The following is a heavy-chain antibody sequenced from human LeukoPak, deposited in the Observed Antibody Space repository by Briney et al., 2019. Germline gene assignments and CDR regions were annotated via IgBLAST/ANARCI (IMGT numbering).Heavy chain of an antibody. V-gene: IGHV4-59*12. J-gene: IGHJ3*02. CDR3: ARELITKADAFDI. CDR2: IYYSGST. D-gene: IGHD1-20*01. CDR1: GGSISSYY. Sequence: SETLSLTCTVSGGSISSYYSSWIRQPPGKGLEWIGYIYYSGSTNYNPSLKSRVTISVDTSKNQFSLKLSSVTAADTAVYYCARELITKADAFDIWGQGTMVTVSS.